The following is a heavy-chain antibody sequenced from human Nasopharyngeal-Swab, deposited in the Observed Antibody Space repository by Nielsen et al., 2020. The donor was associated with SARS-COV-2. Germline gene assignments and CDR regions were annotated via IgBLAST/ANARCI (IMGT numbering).Heavy chain of an antibody. D-gene: IGHD1-1*01. J-gene: IGHJ6*02. CDR2: ISSSGSTI. CDR1: GFTFSSYE. Sequence: LSLTCAASGFTFSSYEMNWVRQAPGKGLEWVSYISSSGSTIYYADSVKGRFTISRDNAKNSLYLQMNSLRAEDTAVYYCAREGSTGYYYGMDVWGQGTTVTVSS. V-gene: IGHV3-48*03. CDR3: AREGSTGYYYGMDV.